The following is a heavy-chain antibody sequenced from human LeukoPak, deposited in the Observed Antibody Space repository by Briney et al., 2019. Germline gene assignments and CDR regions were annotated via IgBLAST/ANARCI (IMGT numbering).Heavy chain of an antibody. CDR3: ARDRATGPATAILDYYGMDV. V-gene: IGHV1-18*04. J-gene: IGHJ6*04. CDR2: ISAYNGNT. CDR1: GYTFTSYG. D-gene: IGHD2-2*02. Sequence: ASVTLSCTASGYTFTSYGISWVRQAPGQGLEWMGWISAYNGNTNYAQKLQGRVTMTTDTSTSTAYMELRSLRSDDTAVYYCARDRATGPATAILDYYGMDVWGKGTTVTVSS.